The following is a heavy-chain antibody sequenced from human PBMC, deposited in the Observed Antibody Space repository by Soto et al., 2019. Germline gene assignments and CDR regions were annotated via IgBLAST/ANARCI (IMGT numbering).Heavy chain of an antibody. D-gene: IGHD3-22*01. CDR1: GFLFNSYA. CDR2: MSASGGDT. J-gene: IGHJ3*02. CDR3: AKKDGTDGYYDAFDI. Sequence: GGSLRLSCAASGFLFNSYAMSWVRQAPGKGLQWVSTMSASGGDTYYADSVRGRFTISRDNSKNTLFLQMNSLRVEDTALYYCAKKDGTDGYYDAFDIWGRGTMVTVSS. V-gene: IGHV3-23*01.